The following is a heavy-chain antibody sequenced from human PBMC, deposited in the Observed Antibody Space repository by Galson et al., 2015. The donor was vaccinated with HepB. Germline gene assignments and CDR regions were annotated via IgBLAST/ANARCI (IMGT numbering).Heavy chain of an antibody. J-gene: IGHJ4*02. CDR3: ARDRGTTTRPRGYFDS. Sequence: SLRLSCAASGFTFSSYSMNWVRQAPGKGLEWVSYISSGSGTIYYADSVKGRFTISRDNANNLLYLHMDSLRDEDTGVFYCARDRGTTTRPRGYFDSWGQGTLVTVSS. CDR2: ISSGSGTI. D-gene: IGHD1-1*01. CDR1: GFTFSSYS. V-gene: IGHV3-48*02.